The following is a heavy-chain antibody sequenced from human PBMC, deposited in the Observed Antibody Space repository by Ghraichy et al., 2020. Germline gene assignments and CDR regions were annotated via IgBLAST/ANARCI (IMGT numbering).Heavy chain of an antibody. V-gene: IGHV4-39*01. Sequence: SQTLSLTCTVSGGSISSSSYYWGWIRQPPGKGLEWIGSIYYSGSTYYNPSLKSRVTISVDTSKNQFSLKLSSVTAADTAVYYCARHAVIPAAMDYYYYYMDVWGKGTTVTVSS. CDR2: IYYSGST. CDR3: ARHAVIPAAMDYYYYYMDV. J-gene: IGHJ6*03. CDR1: GGSISSSSYY. D-gene: IGHD2-2*01.